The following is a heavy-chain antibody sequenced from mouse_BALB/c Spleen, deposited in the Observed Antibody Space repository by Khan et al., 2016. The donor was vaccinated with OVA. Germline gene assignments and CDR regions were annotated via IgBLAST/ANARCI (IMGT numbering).Heavy chain of an antibody. Sequence: EVQLQESGTVLARPGTSVRMSCKASGYIFTDYLMHWVKQRPGQGLEWIGSIYPGNNDTNYNQKFQDKAKLTSVPSASTAYMDFSSLTTEDSAVFYCARAGYGAFAFWGQGTLVTVSA. D-gene: IGHD1-1*01. V-gene: IGHV1-5*01. CDR2: IYPGNNDT. J-gene: IGHJ3*01. CDR3: ARAGYGAFAF. CDR1: GYIFTDYL.